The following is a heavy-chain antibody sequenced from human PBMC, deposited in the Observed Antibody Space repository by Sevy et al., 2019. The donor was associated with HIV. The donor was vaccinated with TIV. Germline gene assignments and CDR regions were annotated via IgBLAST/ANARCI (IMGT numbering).Heavy chain of an antibody. V-gene: IGHV4-59*01. D-gene: IGHD4-17*01. CDR2: IYYSGNT. J-gene: IGHJ5*02. Sequence: SETLSLTCSVFGDSISTYSWTWIRQPPGKGLEWIGYIYYSGNTNFNPSLKRRVTMSVDTSKNQFSLKLSSVTAADTAVYYCARHWGVTRPFDPWGQGTLVTVSS. CDR3: ARHWGVTRPFDP. CDR1: GDSISTYS.